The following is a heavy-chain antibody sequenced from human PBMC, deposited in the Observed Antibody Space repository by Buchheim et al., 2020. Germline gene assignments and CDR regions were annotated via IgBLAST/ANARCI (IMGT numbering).Heavy chain of an antibody. CDR2: NNPNSGGT. Sequence: QVQLVQSGAEVKKPGASVKVSCKASGYTFTSYYMHWVRQAPGQGLEWMGWNNPNSGGTYFAQKFQGRVTMTSDTSISPAYLELSRLRSDDTAVYYCARDGYSGYEAFDYWGQGTL. CDR3: ARDGYSGYEAFDY. J-gene: IGHJ4*02. D-gene: IGHD5-12*01. V-gene: IGHV1-2*02. CDR1: GYTFTSYY.